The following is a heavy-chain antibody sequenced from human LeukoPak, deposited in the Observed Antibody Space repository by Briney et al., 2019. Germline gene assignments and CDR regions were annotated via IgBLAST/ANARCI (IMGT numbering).Heavy chain of an antibody. CDR1: GGSISSSSYY. CDR2: IYYSGTT. J-gene: IGHJ3*02. Sequence: PSETLSLTCTVSGGSISSSSYYWGWIRQPPGKGLEWIGSIYYSGTTYYNPSLKSRVAISVDTSKNQFSLKLNSVTAADTAVYYCARSPVDLLATIYTFDIWGQGTMVTVSS. D-gene: IGHD5-12*01. CDR3: ARSPVDLLATIYTFDI. V-gene: IGHV4-39*07.